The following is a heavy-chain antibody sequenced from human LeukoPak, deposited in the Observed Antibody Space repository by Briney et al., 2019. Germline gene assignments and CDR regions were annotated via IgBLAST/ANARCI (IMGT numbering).Heavy chain of an antibody. CDR2: FDPEDGET. J-gene: IGHJ4*02. V-gene: IGHV1-24*01. Sequence: ASVKVSCKVSGYTLTELSMRWVRQAPGKGLEWMGGFDPEDGETIYAQKFQGRVTMTGDTSTDTAYMELSSLRSEDTAVYYCATARSGWYFDYWGQGTLVTVSS. CDR1: GYTLTELS. D-gene: IGHD6-19*01. CDR3: ATARSGWYFDY.